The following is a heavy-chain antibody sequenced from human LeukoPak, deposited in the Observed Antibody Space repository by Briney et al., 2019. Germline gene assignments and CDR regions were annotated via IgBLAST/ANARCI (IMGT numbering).Heavy chain of an antibody. CDR3: ARAHIVVVLAAPDY. Sequence: GRSLRLSCAASGFTFTNYAIHWVRQAPGKGLEWVAVISYDGSNKYYADSVKGRFTISRDNSKNTLFLQMNSLRAEDTALYYCARAHIVVVLAAPDYWGQGTLVTVSS. D-gene: IGHD2-15*01. CDR1: GFTFTNYA. V-gene: IGHV3-30-3*01. J-gene: IGHJ4*02. CDR2: ISYDGSNK.